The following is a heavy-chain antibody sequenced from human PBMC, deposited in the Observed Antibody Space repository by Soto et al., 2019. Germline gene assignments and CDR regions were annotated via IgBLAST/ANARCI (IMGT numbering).Heavy chain of an antibody. CDR3: AREGGYYYYYMDV. V-gene: IGHV3-48*01. CDR1: GFTFSSYS. D-gene: IGHD3-16*01. Sequence: PGVSLRLSFAASGFTFSSYSMNWVRQAPGKGLEWVSYISSSSSTIYYADSVKGRFTISRDNAKNSLYLQMNSLRAEDTAVYYCAREGGYYYYYMDVWGKGTTVTVSS. CDR2: ISSSSSTI. J-gene: IGHJ6*03.